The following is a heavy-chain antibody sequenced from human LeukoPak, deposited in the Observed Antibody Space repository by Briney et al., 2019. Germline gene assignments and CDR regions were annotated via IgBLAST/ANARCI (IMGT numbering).Heavy chain of an antibody. J-gene: IGHJ5*02. D-gene: IGHD1-7*01. CDR3: ARAGLTGTTPFDP. CDR1: GYTFTSYG. Sequence: ASVKVSCKASGYTFTSYGISWVRQDPGQGLEWMVWISAYNGNTNYAQKLQGRVTMTTATSTSKAYMGQRTLRSDDTAVYYCARAGLTGTTPFDPWGQGTRVTVSS. CDR2: ISAYNGNT. V-gene: IGHV1-18*01.